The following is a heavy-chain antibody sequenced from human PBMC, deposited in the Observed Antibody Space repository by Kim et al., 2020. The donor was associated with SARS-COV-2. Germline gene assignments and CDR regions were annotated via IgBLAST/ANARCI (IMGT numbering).Heavy chain of an antibody. CDR3: ARHLGNLGFDWLFPRPPCYMDV. V-gene: IGHV4-59*08. CDR2: IYYSGST. D-gene: IGHD3-9*01. CDR1: GGSISSYY. J-gene: IGHJ6*03. Sequence: SETLSLTCTVSGGSISSYYWSWIRQPPGKGLEWIGYIYYSGSTNYNPSLKSRVTISVDTSKNQFSLKLSSVTAADTAVYYCARHLGNLGFDWLFPRPPCYMDVWGKGTTVTVSS.